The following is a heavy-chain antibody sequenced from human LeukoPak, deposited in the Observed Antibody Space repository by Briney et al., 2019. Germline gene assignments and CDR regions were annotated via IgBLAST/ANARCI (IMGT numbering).Heavy chain of an antibody. V-gene: IGHV3-7*01. CDR1: GFTFTSSW. J-gene: IGHJ3*01. D-gene: IGHD5-12*01. Sequence: GGSLRLSCAASGFTFTSSWMRWVRQAPGKGLEWLANINEAGSVTNYVHSVRGRFTISRDNAKNSLYLQMNSLRVEDTAVYYCATDSGYNAFDVWGQGTMVSVSS. CDR3: ATDSGYNAFDV. CDR2: INEAGSVT.